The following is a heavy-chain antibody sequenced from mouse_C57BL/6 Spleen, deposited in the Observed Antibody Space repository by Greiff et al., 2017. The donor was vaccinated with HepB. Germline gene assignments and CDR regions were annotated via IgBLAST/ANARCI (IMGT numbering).Heavy chain of an antibody. CDR1: GFTFSSYA. J-gene: IGHJ4*01. CDR2: ISDGGSYT. CDR3: ARDDGYYLYYAMDY. V-gene: IGHV5-4*01. Sequence: EVKVEESGGGLVKPGGSLKLSCAASGFTFSSYAMSWVRQTPEKRLEWVATISDGGSYTYYPDNVKGRFTISRDNAKNNLYLQMSHLKSEDTAMYYCARDDGYYLYYAMDYWGQGTSVTVAS. D-gene: IGHD2-3*01.